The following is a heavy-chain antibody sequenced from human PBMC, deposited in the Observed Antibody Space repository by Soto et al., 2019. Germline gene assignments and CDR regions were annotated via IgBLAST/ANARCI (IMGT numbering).Heavy chain of an antibody. CDR2: ISSSSSTI. Sequence: GGSLRLSCAASGFTFSSYSMNWVRQAPGKGLEWVSYISSSSSTIYYADSVKGRFTISRDNSKNTLYLQMNSLRAEDTAVYYCARTNNYYDSSGYHSWFDPWGQGTLVTVSS. V-gene: IGHV3-48*01. J-gene: IGHJ5*02. D-gene: IGHD3-22*01. CDR3: ARTNNYYDSSGYHSWFDP. CDR1: GFTFSSYS.